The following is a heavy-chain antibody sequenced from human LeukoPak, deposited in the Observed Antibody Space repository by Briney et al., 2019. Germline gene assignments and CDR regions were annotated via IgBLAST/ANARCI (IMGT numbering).Heavy chain of an antibody. Sequence: SETLSLTCTVYGGSLGGYFWNWIRQSPGKGLEWIGEINHSGSTNYNPSLKSRVTISVDTSKNQFSLKLSSVTAADTAVYYCARGKGPSIAAAAGYYGMDVWGKGTTVTVSS. V-gene: IGHV4-34*01. D-gene: IGHD6-13*01. CDR3: ARGKGPSIAAAAGYYGMDV. CDR2: INHSGST. CDR1: GGSLGGYF. J-gene: IGHJ6*04.